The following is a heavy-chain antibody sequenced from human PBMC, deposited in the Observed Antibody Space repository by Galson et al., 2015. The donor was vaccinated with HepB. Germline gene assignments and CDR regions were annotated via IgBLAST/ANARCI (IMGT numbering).Heavy chain of an antibody. J-gene: IGHJ4*02. D-gene: IGHD4-11*01. CDR3: ARVRGFLQYHQEGAYYFDY. Sequence: SVKVSCKASGGTFSSYAISWVRQAPGQGLEWMGGIIPIFGTANYAQKFQGRVTITADKSTSTAYMELSSLRSEDTAVYYCARVRGFLQYHQEGAYYFDYWGQGTLVTVSS. CDR1: GGTFSSYA. V-gene: IGHV1-69*06. CDR2: IIPIFGTA.